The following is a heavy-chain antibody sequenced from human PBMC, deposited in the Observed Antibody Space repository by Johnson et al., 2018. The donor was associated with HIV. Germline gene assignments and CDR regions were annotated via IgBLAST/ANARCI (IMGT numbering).Heavy chain of an antibody. V-gene: IGHV3-NL1*01. D-gene: IGHD3-10*01. CDR2: ISSSGGGT. CDR3: AKDPTDFGADWAFDI. Sequence: QVQLVESGGGVVQPGGSLRLSCAASGFTFSSYGMHWVRQAPGKGLEWVSAISSSGGGTYYADSVKGRFTISRDNSKNTFYLQMNSLRGDDTAVYYCAKDPTDFGADWAFDIWGQGTMVTVSS. J-gene: IGHJ3*02. CDR1: GFTFSSYG.